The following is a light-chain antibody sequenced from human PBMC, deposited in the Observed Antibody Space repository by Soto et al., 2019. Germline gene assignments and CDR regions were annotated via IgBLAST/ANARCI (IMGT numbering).Light chain of an antibody. Sequence: EIVLTQSPATLSLSPGERATLSCRASQSISSYLAWYQQKPGQAPRLLIYDASNRATGIPARFSGSGSGTDFTLTISSLEPEDFAVYYCQQLTQWPALSFGGGTKVEIK. CDR2: DAS. CDR1: QSISSY. V-gene: IGKV3-11*01. CDR3: QQLTQWPALS. J-gene: IGKJ4*01.